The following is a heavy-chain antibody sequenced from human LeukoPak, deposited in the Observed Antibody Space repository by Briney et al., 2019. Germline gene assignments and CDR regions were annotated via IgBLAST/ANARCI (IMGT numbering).Heavy chain of an antibody. CDR2: INHSGST. CDR1: GGSFSGYY. Sequence: SETLSLTCAVYGGSFSGYYWSWIRQPPGKGLEWIGEINHSGSTNYNPSLKSRVTISVDKSKNQFSLKLSSVTAADTAVYYCATNYGSGSYYNVPDAFDIWGQGTMVTVSS. D-gene: IGHD3-10*01. V-gene: IGHV4-34*01. J-gene: IGHJ3*02. CDR3: ATNYGSGSYYNVPDAFDI.